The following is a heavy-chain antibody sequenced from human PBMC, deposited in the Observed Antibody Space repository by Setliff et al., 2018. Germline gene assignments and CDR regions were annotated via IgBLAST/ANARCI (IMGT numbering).Heavy chain of an antibody. Sequence: LSLTCAVYGGSFRGFYWTWIRQPPGKGLEWIGEINHSGSSVYNPSLESRVSISVDTSKNQISLNLNSVTVADTAVYYCARQIRPGIALTGGLDYWGQGALVTVSS. J-gene: IGHJ4*02. CDR3: ARQIRPGIALTGGLDY. D-gene: IGHD2-8*02. CDR1: GGSFRGFY. V-gene: IGHV4-34*01. CDR2: INHSGSS.